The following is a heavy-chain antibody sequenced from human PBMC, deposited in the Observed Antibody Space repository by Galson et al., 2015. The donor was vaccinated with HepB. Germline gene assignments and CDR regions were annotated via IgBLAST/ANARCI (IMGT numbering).Heavy chain of an antibody. V-gene: IGHV1-69*13. J-gene: IGHJ4*02. Sequence: SVKVSCKASGGTFSSYAISWVRQAPGQGLEWMGGIIPIFGTANYAQKFQGRVTITADESTSTAYMELSSLSSEDTAVYYCARDIEGYCTNGVCNWGQGTLVTVSS. CDR2: IIPIFGTA. D-gene: IGHD2-8*01. CDR1: GGTFSSYA. CDR3: ARDIEGYCTNGVCN.